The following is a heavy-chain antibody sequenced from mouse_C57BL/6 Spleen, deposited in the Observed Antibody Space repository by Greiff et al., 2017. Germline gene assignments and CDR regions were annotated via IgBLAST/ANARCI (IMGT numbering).Heavy chain of an antibody. CDR2: IDPNSGGT. CDR1: GYTFTSYW. D-gene: IGHD1-1*01. Sequence: QVQLQQPGAELVKPGASVKLSCKASGYTFTSYWMHWVKQRPGRGLEWIGRIDPNSGGTKYNEKFKSKARLTVDKPSSTAYMQLSSLTSEDSAVYYCARSGITTVVADYAMDYWGQGTSVTVSS. V-gene: IGHV1-72*01. J-gene: IGHJ4*01. CDR3: ARSGITTVVADYAMDY.